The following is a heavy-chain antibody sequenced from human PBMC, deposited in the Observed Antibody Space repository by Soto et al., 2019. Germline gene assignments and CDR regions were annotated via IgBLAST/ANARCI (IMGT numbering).Heavy chain of an antibody. CDR1: GFTFTSSA. CDR3: AAGGGSLNWNYWLGGYYDYYGMDV. CDR2: IVVGSGNT. Sequence: SVKVSCKASGFTFTSSAVQWVRQARGQRLEWIGWIVVGSGNTNYAQKFQERVTITRDMSTSTAYMELSSLRSEDTAVYYCAAGGGSLNWNYWLGGYYDYYGMDVWGQGTTVTVSS. J-gene: IGHJ6*02. V-gene: IGHV1-58*01. D-gene: IGHD1-7*01.